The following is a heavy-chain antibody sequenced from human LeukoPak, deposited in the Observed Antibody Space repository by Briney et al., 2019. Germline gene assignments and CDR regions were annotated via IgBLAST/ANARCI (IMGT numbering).Heavy chain of an antibody. D-gene: IGHD1-7*01. Sequence: PSETLSLTCTVSGYSISSGYYWGWIRQPPGKGLEWIGSIYHSGSTYYNPSLKSRVTISVDTSKNQFSLKLSSVTAADTAVYYCAREPRDEITGTMGAFDIWGQGTMVTVSS. V-gene: IGHV4-38-2*02. CDR3: AREPRDEITGTMGAFDI. CDR2: IYHSGST. CDR1: GYSISSGYY. J-gene: IGHJ3*02.